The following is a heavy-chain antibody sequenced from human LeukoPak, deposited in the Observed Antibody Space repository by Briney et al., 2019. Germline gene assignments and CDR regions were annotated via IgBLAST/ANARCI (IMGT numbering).Heavy chain of an antibody. CDR2: IVADGRTT. CDR3: ARGLSGYSSSLGY. Sequence: PGGSLRLSCAASGFTFSSYWMHWVRQAPGKGLVWVSRIVADGRTTTYADSVKGRFTISRDNAKNTLYLQMNSLRDEDTGVYYCARGLSGYSSSLGYWGQGTLVIVSS. D-gene: IGHD6-6*01. J-gene: IGHJ4*02. CDR1: GFTFSSYW. V-gene: IGHV3-74*01.